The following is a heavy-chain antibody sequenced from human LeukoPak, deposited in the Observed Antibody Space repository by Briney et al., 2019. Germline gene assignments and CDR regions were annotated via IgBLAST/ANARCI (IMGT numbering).Heavy chain of an antibody. CDR1: GFTFSSYA. V-gene: IGHV3-64*02. Sequence: PGGSLRLSCAASGFTFSSYAMSWVRQAPGKGLEWVSAISSNGGSTYYADSVKGRFTISRDNSKNTLFLQMGSLRVEDMAVYYCARGLRAYYYYGMDVWGQGTTVTVSS. CDR3: ARGLRAYYYYGMDV. CDR2: ISSNGGST. J-gene: IGHJ6*02. D-gene: IGHD3-3*01.